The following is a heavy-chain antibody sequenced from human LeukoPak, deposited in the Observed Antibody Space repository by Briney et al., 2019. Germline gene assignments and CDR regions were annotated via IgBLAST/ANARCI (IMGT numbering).Heavy chain of an antibody. V-gene: IGHV4-39*07. D-gene: IGHD1-26*01. CDR2: IYSSGST. Sequence: SETLSLTCTVSGGSISSSSYYWGWIRQPPGKGLEWIGSIYSSGSTYYNPSLKSRVTISVDTSKNQFSLKLSSVTAADTAVYYCARIVGAPNSFDPWGQGTLVTVSS. J-gene: IGHJ5*02. CDR3: ARIVGAPNSFDP. CDR1: GGSISSSSYY.